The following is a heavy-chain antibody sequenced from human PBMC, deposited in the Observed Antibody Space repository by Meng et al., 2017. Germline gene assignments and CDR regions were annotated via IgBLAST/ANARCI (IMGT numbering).Heavy chain of an antibody. J-gene: IGHJ4*02. Sequence: QGQVGQAGAEVKKPGASVKVSCKPSGYNFPDYYIHWVRRAPGQGREWMGRINPKSGDTHYAQKFQARVTMTGDTSISTAYMELSGLRSDDTAMYYCARDEDISAAGKLFGDYWGQGTLVTVSS. CDR2: INPKSGDT. CDR3: ARDEDISAAGKLFGDY. D-gene: IGHD6-25*01. V-gene: IGHV1-2*06. CDR1: GYNFPDYY.